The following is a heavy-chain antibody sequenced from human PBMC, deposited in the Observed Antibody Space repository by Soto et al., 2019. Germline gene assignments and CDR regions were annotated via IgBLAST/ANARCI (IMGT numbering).Heavy chain of an antibody. V-gene: IGHV3-72*01. J-gene: IGHJ4*02. Sequence: EVQLVESGGGLVQPGGSLRLSCAASGFTFSDHYMDWVRQAPGKGLEWVGRARNKAARYITEYAASVKGRFTISRDDSKNSLYLQMNSLKTEDTALYYCASRSPTCHGWVCYFDFWGQGTLVTVSS. CDR3: ASRSPTCHGWVCYFDF. CDR2: ARNKAARYIT. D-gene: IGHD2-2*01. CDR1: GFTFSDHY.